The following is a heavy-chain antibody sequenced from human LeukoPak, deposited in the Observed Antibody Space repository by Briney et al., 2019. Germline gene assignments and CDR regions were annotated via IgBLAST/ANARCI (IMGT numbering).Heavy chain of an antibody. CDR3: VTEANDSSGYYRYYFDY. J-gene: IGHJ4*02. V-gene: IGHV3-23*01. D-gene: IGHD3-22*01. Sequence: PGGSLRLSCAASGFTFSSYAMSWVRQAPGKGLEWVSAISGSGGSTYYADSVKGRFTISRDNSKNTLYLQMNSLRAEDTAVYYCVTEANDSSGYYRYYFDYWGQGTLVTVSS. CDR2: ISGSGGST. CDR1: GFTFSSYA.